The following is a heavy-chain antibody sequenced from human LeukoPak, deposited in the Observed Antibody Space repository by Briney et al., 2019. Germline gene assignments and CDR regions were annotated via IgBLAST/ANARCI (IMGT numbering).Heavy chain of an antibody. Sequence: GGSLRLSCAASGFTFSTYWMHWVRQAPGKGLVWVSRISSDGNNTRYADSVKGRFTISRDNAKNTLYLQMNSLSTEDTGIYYCATGTEESTGLRPYFFYMDVWGTGTTVTVSS. D-gene: IGHD2/OR15-2a*01. V-gene: IGHV3-74*01. CDR2: ISSDGNNT. J-gene: IGHJ6*03. CDR1: GFTFSTYW. CDR3: ATGTEESTGLRPYFFYMDV.